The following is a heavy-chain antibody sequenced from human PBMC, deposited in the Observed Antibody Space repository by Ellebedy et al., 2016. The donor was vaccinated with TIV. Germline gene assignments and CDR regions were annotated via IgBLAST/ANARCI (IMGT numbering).Heavy chain of an antibody. J-gene: IGHJ1*01. CDR1: GYTLSNYG. CDR2: VNTHKGNT. CDR3: TRDDRFSGTWYSAYFQY. Sequence: ASVKVSCXASGYTLSNYGISWVRLGPGQGLEWMGWVNTHKGNTNYAPKFRGRLSMTIDTSTSTAYMELRSLGSDGTAVYYCTRDDRFSGTWYSAYFQYWGQGTLVTVSS. D-gene: IGHD1-26*01. V-gene: IGHV1-18*01.